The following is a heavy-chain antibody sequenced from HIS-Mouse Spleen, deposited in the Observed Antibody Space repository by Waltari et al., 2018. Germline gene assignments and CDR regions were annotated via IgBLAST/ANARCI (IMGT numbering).Heavy chain of an antibody. J-gene: IGHJ4*02. Sequence: QVTLRESGPALVKPTQTLTLTCTFSGFSLSTSGMCVSWIRQPPGKALEWLDRIAWDDDKYYSTSLKTRLTISKDTSKNQVVLTMTNMDPVDTATYYCARIAEGYSSGWYAFDYWGQGTLVTVSS. CDR2: IAWDDDK. D-gene: IGHD6-19*01. CDR1: GFSLSTSGMC. CDR3: ARIAEGYSSGWYAFDY. V-gene: IGHV2-70*15.